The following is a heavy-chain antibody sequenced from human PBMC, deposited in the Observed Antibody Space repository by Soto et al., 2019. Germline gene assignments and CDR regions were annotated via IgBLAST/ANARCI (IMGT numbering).Heavy chain of an antibody. CDR1: GYTFTSYG. CDR3: ARQISYYWNDGRGWNWFDP. Sequence: QVQLVQSGAEVKKPGASVKVSCKASGYTFTSYGISWVRQAPGQGLEWMGWISAYNGNTNYAKKRQGRVTMTTDTSTSTAYMELRSLRSDDTAGYYCARQISYYWNDGRGWNWFDPWGQGTLVTVSS. D-gene: IGHD1-1*01. CDR2: ISAYNGNT. J-gene: IGHJ5*02. V-gene: IGHV1-18*04.